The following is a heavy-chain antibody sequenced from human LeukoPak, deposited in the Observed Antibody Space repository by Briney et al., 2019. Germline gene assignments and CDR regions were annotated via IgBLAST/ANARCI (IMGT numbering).Heavy chain of an antibody. J-gene: IGHJ4*02. CDR2: IHDTRGT. D-gene: IGHD3-22*01. V-gene: IGHV4-59*01. CDR3: ARVTGYMIEDQFDY. Sequence: SETLSLTCTVSGGSMKNYYWSWIRQPPGKGLEWIGYIHDTRGTNYNPYLKSRVTMSLDTSKNHFSLSLNSVTAADTAVYYCARVTGYMIEDQFDYWGQGTLVTVSS. CDR1: GGSMKNYY.